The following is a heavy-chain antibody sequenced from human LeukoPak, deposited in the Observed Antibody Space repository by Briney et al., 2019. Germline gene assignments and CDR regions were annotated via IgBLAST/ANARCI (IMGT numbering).Heavy chain of an antibody. D-gene: IGHD6-13*01. Sequence: GASVKVSCKASGYTFTGYYMHWVRQAPGQRLERRGRINPNSGGTNYAQKFQGRVTMTRDTSISTAYMELSRLRSDDTAVYYCARDRFRAAGTQAEYFQHWGQGTLVTVSS. CDR3: ARDRFRAAGTQAEYFQH. CDR2: INPNSGGT. J-gene: IGHJ1*01. CDR1: GYTFTGYY. V-gene: IGHV1-2*06.